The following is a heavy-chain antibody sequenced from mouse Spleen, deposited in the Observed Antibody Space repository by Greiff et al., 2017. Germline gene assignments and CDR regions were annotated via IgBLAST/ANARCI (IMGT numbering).Heavy chain of an antibody. CDR3: APYYYDGSYRFAY. D-gene: IGHD1-1*01. J-gene: IGHJ3*01. Sequence: VQLKESGAELVKPGASVKLSCTASGFNIKDYYMHWVKQRTEQGLEWIGRIDPEDGETKYAPKFQGKATITADTSSNTAYLQLSSLTSEDTAVYYCAPYYYDGSYRFAYWGQGTLVTVSA. CDR2: IDPEDGET. V-gene: IGHV14-2*01. CDR1: GFNIKDYY.